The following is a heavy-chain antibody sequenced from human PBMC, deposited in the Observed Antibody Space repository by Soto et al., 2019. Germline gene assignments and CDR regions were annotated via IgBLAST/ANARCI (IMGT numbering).Heavy chain of an antibody. CDR3: ARDKAARSTRHNDY. Sequence: GGSLRLSCAASGFTFSSYSMNWVRQAPGKGLEWVSYISSSSSTIYYADSVKGRFTISRDNAKNSLYLQMNSLRDEDTAVYYCARDKAARSTRHNDYWGQGTLVTVSS. J-gene: IGHJ4*02. CDR1: GFTFSSYS. D-gene: IGHD6-6*01. CDR2: ISSSSSTI. V-gene: IGHV3-48*02.